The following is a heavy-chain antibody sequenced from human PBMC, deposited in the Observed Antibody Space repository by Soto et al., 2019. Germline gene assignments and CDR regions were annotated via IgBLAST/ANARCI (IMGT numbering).Heavy chain of an antibody. CDR1: GGSISSGGYY. Sequence: QVQLQESGPGLVKPSQTLSLTCTVSGGSISSGGYYWSWIRQHPGKGLEWIGYIYYSGSTYYNPSLNRRVTISVDTSKNQFSLKLSSVTAADTAVYYCAREAAGILNWFDPWGQRTLVTVSS. J-gene: IGHJ5*02. CDR3: AREAAGILNWFDP. D-gene: IGHD6-25*01. V-gene: IGHV4-31*03. CDR2: IYYSGST.